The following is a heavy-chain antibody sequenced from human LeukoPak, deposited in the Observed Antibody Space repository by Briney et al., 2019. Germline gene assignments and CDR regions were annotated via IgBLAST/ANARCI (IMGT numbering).Heavy chain of an antibody. CDR1: GGSISSSSYY. CDR3: ARGEYGLFDY. V-gene: IGHV4-39*07. D-gene: IGHD2/OR15-2a*01. J-gene: IGHJ4*02. Sequence: PSETLSLTCTVSGGSISSSSYYWGWIRQPPGKGLEWIGSIYYSGSTYYNPSLKSRVTVSVDTSKNQFSLKLSSVTAADTAVYYCARGEYGLFDYWGQGTLVTVSS. CDR2: IYYSGST.